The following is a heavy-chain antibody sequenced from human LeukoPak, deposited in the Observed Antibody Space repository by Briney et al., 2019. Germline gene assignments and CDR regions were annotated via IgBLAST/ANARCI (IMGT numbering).Heavy chain of an antibody. D-gene: IGHD5-18*01. J-gene: IGHJ4*02. CDR2: ISSRSTYI. CDR3: AREPTAMIL. Sequence: GGSLRLSCAASGFTFSSYSMNWVRQTPGKGLEWVSFISSRSTYIYYADSVKGRFTISRDNAKNSLYLQMNSLRAEDTAVYYCAREPTAMILWGQGTLVTVSS. CDR1: GFTFSSYS. V-gene: IGHV3-21*01.